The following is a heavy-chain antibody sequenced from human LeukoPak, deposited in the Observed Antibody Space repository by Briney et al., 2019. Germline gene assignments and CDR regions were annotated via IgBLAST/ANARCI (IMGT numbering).Heavy chain of an antibody. CDR2: ISYDGSNK. D-gene: IGHD3-3*01. Sequence: PGGSLRLSCAASGFTFSSYAMHWVRQAPGKGLEWVAVISYDGSNKYYADSAKGRFTISRDNSKNTLYLQMNSLRAEDTAVYYCARSARLMKGVVEVTALDDWGQGTLVTVSS. CDR1: GFTFSSYA. J-gene: IGHJ4*02. V-gene: IGHV3-30*04. CDR3: ARSARLMKGVVEVTALDD.